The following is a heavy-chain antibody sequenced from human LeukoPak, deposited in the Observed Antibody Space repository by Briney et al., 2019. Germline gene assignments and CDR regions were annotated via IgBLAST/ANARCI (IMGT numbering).Heavy chain of an antibody. CDR1: GFTFSSYS. J-gene: IGHJ4*02. D-gene: IGHD5-18*01. V-gene: IGHV3-21*01. Sequence: GGSLRLSCAASGFTFSSYSMNWVRQAPGKGLEWVSSISSSSSYIYYADSVKGRFTISRDNAKNSLYLQMNSLRAEDTAVYYCARVGRGYSYGSDYWGQGTLVTVSS. CDR3: ARVGRGYSYGSDY. CDR2: ISSSSSYI.